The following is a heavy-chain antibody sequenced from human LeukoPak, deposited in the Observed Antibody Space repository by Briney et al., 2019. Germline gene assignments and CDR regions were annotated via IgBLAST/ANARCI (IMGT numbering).Heavy chain of an antibody. D-gene: IGHD3-22*01. V-gene: IGHV3-9*01. Sequence: PGRSLRLSCAASGFTFDDYAMHWVRQAPGKGLEWVSGISWNSGSIGYADSVKGRFTISRDNAKNSLYLQMNSLRAEDTALYYCAKDTFYYDSSGLLDYWGQGTLVTVSS. J-gene: IGHJ4*02. CDR3: AKDTFYYDSSGLLDY. CDR1: GFTFDDYA. CDR2: ISWNSGSI.